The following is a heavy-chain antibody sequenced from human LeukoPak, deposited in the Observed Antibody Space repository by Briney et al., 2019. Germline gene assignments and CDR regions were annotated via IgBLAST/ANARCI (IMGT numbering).Heavy chain of an antibody. V-gene: IGHV3-23*01. J-gene: IGHJ6*02. CDR1: GFTFSSYA. CDR3: AGSGPQGGYYYGMDV. CDR2: ISGSGGST. Sequence: GGSLRLSCAASGFTFSSYAMSWVRQAPGKGLEWVSAISGSGGSTYYADSVKGRFTISRDNSKSTLYLQINNLRAEDTAAYYCAGSGPQGGYYYGMDVWGQGTTVTVSS. D-gene: IGHD3-10*01.